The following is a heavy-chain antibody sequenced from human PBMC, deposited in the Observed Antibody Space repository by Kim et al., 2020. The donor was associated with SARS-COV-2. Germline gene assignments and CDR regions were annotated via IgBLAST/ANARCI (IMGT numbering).Heavy chain of an antibody. J-gene: IGHJ6*02. D-gene: IGHD3-16*01. CDR1: GFTFSDYY. Sequence: GGSLRLSCAASGFTFSDYYMSWIRQAPGKGLEWVSYISSSSSYTNYADSVKGRFTISRDNAKNSLYLQMNSLRAEDTAVYYCARTRGSHRSYYYYGMDVWGQGTTVTVSS. CDR3: ARTRGSHRSYYYYGMDV. V-gene: IGHV3-11*06. CDR2: ISSSSSYT.